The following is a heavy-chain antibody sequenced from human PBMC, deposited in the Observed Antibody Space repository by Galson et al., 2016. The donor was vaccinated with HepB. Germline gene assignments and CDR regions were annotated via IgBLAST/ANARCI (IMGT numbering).Heavy chain of an antibody. CDR1: GFTVSSYY. J-gene: IGHJ3*02. D-gene: IGHD6-19*01. Sequence: SLRLSCAASGFTVSSYYMTWVRQAPGKGLEWVSVIYTDGHPYSADSMKGRFTMSRDNSQNTVYLHMNSLRVEDTAVYYCARDHGSAWYGGALDIWGQGTMVTVSS. CDR3: ARDHGSAWYGGALDI. CDR2: IYTDGHP. V-gene: IGHV3-53*01.